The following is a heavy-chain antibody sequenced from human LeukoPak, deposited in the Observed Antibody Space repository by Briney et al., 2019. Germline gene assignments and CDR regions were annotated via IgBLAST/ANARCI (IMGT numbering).Heavy chain of an antibody. Sequence: GGSLRLSCAASGFTFSSYGMHWVRQAPGKGLEWVAVISYDGSNKYYADSVKGRFTISRDNSKNTLYLQMNSLRAEDTAVCYCAKERMASFGYWGQGTLVTVSS. V-gene: IGHV3-30*18. CDR1: GFTFSSYG. CDR3: AKERMASFGY. D-gene: IGHD5-24*01. CDR2: ISYDGSNK. J-gene: IGHJ4*02.